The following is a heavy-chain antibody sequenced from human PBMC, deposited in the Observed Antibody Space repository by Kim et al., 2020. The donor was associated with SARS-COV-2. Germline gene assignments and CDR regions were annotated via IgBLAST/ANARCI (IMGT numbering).Heavy chain of an antibody. V-gene: IGHV1-58*02. Sequence: SVKVSCKASGFTFTSSAMQWVRQARGQRLEWIGWIVVGSGNTNYAQKFQERVTITRDMSTSTAYMELSSLRSEDTAVYYCAAGVGDCSSTSCYAGNKYYYYYYGMDVWGQGTTVTVSS. CDR3: AAGVGDCSSTSCYAGNKYYYYYYGMDV. D-gene: IGHD2-2*01. J-gene: IGHJ6*02. CDR2: IVVGSGNT. CDR1: GFTFTSSA.